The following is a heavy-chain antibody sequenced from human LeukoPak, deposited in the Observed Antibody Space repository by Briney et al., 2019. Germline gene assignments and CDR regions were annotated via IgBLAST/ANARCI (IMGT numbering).Heavy chain of an antibody. CDR1: GYNFNTYT. CDR3: ARGRYSGYDSFAGVY. D-gene: IGHD5-12*01. J-gene: IGHJ4*02. Sequence: GASVKVSCKASGYNFNTYTIHWVRQAPGQGLEWMGWVNAGNGDTKYSQNFQGTVTLTRDTSATTAYMELSSLRSEDTAVYFCARGRYSGYDSFAGVYWGQGTLVTVSS. CDR2: VNAGNGDT. V-gene: IGHV1-3*01.